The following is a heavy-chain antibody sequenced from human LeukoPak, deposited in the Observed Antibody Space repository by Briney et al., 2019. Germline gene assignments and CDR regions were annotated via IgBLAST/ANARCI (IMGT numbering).Heavy chain of an antibody. J-gene: IGHJ4*02. D-gene: IGHD3-16*02. CDR1: GGSFSGYY. CDR2: INHSGST. CDR3: ARIGERYDYVWGSYRFPQNY. V-gene: IGHV4-34*01. Sequence: SETLSLTCAVYGGSFSGYYWSWIRQPPGKGLEWIGEINHSGSTNYNPSLKSRVTISVDTSKNQFSLKLSSVTAADTAVYYCARIGERYDYVWGSYRFPQNYWGQGTLVTVSS.